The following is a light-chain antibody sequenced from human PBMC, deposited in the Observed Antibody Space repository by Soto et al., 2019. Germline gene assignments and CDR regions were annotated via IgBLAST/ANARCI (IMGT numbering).Light chain of an antibody. J-gene: IGLJ2*01. CDR1: SSDVGGYNY. CDR2: EVS. V-gene: IGLV2-8*01. Sequence: QSALTQPPSASGSPGQSVTISCTGTSSDVGGYNYVSWYQQHPGKAPKPMIYEVSKRPSGVPDRFSGSKSGNTASLTVSGLQAEDEADYYCSSYAGSNNFVFGGGTKVTVL. CDR3: SSYAGSNNFV.